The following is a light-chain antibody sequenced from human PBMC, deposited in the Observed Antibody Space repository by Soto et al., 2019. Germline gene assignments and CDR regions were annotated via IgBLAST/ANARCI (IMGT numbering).Light chain of an antibody. V-gene: IGKV3-20*01. CDR1: QSVSDNH. CDR2: GAS. CDR3: HHDDRSPIFT. J-gene: IGKJ3*01. Sequence: EIVLTQSPGTLSLSPGERATLSCRASQSVSDNHLAWYHQKPGQPPRLLIYGASNRATGIPDRFSGHGSGTDFTLTISRLEPEDCATYYCHHDDRSPIFTFGPGTKVDI.